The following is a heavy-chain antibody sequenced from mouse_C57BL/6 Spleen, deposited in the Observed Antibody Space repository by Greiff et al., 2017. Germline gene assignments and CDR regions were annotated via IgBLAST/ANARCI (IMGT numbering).Heavy chain of an antibody. CDR1: GFTFSSYA. J-gene: IGHJ3*01. D-gene: IGHD2-5*01. CDR2: ISDGGSYT. CDR3: ARDKENYSNLAWFAY. Sequence: EVMLVESGGGLVKPGGSLKLSCAASGFTFSSYAMSWVRQTPEKRLEWVATISDGGSYTYYPDNVKGRFTISRDNAKNNLYLQMSHLKSEDTALYYCARDKENYSNLAWFAYWGQGTLVTVSA. V-gene: IGHV5-4*01.